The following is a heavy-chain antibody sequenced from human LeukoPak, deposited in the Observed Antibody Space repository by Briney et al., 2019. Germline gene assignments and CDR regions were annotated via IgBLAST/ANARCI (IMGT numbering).Heavy chain of an antibody. CDR2: IYYSGST. CDR1: GGSFSGYY. J-gene: IGHJ4*02. CDR3: ARGHRITSGYFDY. V-gene: IGHV4-59*01. Sequence: PSETLSLTCAVYGGSFSGYYWSWIRQPPGKGLEWIGYIYYSGSTNYNPSLKSRVTISVDTSKNQFSLKLSSVTAADTAVYYCARGHRITSGYFDYWGQGTLVTVSS. D-gene: IGHD3-10*01.